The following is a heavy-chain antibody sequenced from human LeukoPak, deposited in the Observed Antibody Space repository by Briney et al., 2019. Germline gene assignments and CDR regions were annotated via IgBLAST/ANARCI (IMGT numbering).Heavy chain of an antibody. CDR3: ARGGMANAPREHYYYGLDV. J-gene: IGHJ6*02. Sequence: NPGGSLRLSCGASGFTFSSYWMHWVRQAPGKGLVWVSRINIAGSSTIYADSVKGRFTISRDNAKNTLYLQMNSLRAEDTAVYYCARGGMANAPREHYYYGLDVWGQGTMVTVSS. CDR2: INIAGSST. D-gene: IGHD5-24*01. CDR1: GFTFSSYW. V-gene: IGHV3-74*01.